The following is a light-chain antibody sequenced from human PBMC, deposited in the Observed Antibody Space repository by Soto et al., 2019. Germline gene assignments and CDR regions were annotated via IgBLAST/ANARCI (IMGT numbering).Light chain of an antibody. CDR1: QSVSSNY. J-gene: IGKJ2*01. CDR3: QQYGDSRT. Sequence: EIVLTQSPGTLSLSPGERATVSCRTSQSVSSNYLAWYQQKPGQAPRLLIYGASSRATGIPDRFSGSGSGTDFTLTINRLQPEDFAVYYCQQYGDSRTFGQGTKLEIK. V-gene: IGKV3-20*01. CDR2: GAS.